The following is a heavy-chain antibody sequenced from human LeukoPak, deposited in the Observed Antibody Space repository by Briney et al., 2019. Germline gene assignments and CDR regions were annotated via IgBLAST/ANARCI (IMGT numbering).Heavy chain of an antibody. D-gene: IGHD1-1*01. CDR3: AIAEEWNDFPY. J-gene: IGHJ4*02. CDR1: GGSISGYY. Sequence: SETLSLTCAVSGGSISGYYWSWIRQPPGQGLEYIGYIHYSGGTNYNPSLKSGVTILVETTKNQFSLKVRSVTAADSAVYYCAIAEEWNDFPYCGQGTLVTVSS. CDR2: IHYSGGT. V-gene: IGHV4-59*01.